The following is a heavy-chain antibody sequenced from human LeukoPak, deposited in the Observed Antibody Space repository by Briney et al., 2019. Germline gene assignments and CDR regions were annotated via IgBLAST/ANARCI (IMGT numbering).Heavy chain of an antibody. V-gene: IGHV1-69*06. CDR2: IIPIFGTA. Sequence: GASVKVSCKASGGTFSSYAISWVRQAPGQGLEWMGGIIPIFGTANYAQKFQGRVTITADKSTSTAYMELSSLRSEDTAVYYCASSIRFLEWLLQSHSKAGYYFDYWGQGTLVTVSS. J-gene: IGHJ4*02. CDR1: GGTFSSYA. D-gene: IGHD3-3*01. CDR3: ASSIRFLEWLLQSHSKAGYYFDY.